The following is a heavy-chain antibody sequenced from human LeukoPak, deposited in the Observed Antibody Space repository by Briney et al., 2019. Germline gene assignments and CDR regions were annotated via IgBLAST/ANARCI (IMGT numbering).Heavy chain of an antibody. Sequence: SETLSLTCTVSGGSISSSSYYWGWIRQPPGKGLEWIGSIYYSGSTYYNPSLKSRVTISVDTSKNQFSLKLSSVTAADTAVYYCARNSGYGSGSYYNSIDYWGQGTLVTVSS. CDR2: IYYSGST. CDR3: ARNSGYGSGSYYNSIDY. D-gene: IGHD3-10*01. J-gene: IGHJ4*02. V-gene: IGHV4-39*01. CDR1: GGSISSSSYY.